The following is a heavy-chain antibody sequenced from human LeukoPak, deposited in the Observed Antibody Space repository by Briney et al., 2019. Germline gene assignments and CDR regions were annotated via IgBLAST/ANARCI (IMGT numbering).Heavy chain of an antibody. Sequence: PGGSLRLSCAASGFTFGSYAMSGVRQAPGKGWEWVSAISGSGGSTYYADSVKGRFTISRDNSKNTLYLQMNSLRAEDTAVYYCARGMGSKRPTEPDCWGQGTLVTVSS. V-gene: IGHV3-23*01. CDR1: GFTFGSYA. D-gene: IGHD3-16*01. CDR2: ISGSGGST. CDR3: ARGMGSKRPTEPDC. J-gene: IGHJ4*02.